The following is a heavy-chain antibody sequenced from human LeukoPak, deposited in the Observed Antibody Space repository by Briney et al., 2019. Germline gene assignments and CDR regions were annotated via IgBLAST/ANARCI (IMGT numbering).Heavy chain of an antibody. Sequence: ASVKVSCKASGYTFTSYGISWVRQAPGQGLEWMGWINPNSGGTNYAQKFQGRVTMTRDTSISTASMELSRLRSDDTAVYYCARDTYYYDSSGYYGTFDIWGQGTMVTVSS. CDR1: GYTFTSYG. CDR3: ARDTYYYDSSGYYGTFDI. CDR2: INPNSGGT. V-gene: IGHV1-2*02. D-gene: IGHD3-22*01. J-gene: IGHJ3*02.